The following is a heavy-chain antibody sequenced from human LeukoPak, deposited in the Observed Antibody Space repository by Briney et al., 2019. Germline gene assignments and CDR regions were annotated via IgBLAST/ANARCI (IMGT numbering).Heavy chain of an antibody. CDR3: ARDGGYYYDSSGYYLDY. D-gene: IGHD3-22*01. CDR2: IIPILGIA. V-gene: IGHV1-69*04. CDR1: GGTFSSYA. Sequence: ASVKVSCKASGGTFSSYAISWVRQAPGQGLEWMGRIIPILGIANYAQKFQGRVTITADKSTSTAYMELSSLRSEDTAVYYCARDGGYYYDSSGYYLDYWGQGTLDTVSS. J-gene: IGHJ4*02.